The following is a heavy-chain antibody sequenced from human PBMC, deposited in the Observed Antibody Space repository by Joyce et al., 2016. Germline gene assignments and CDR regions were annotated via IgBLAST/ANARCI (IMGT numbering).Heavy chain of an antibody. V-gene: IGHV3-23*04. J-gene: IGHJ3*01. D-gene: IGHD2-15*01. CDR2: IGASGGCR. CDR3: ARAKTVVVAYTLRDGFDV. Sequence: QLEESGGTLVYPGGSLRLSWKVSYRLSNKNVMGWVRQAPVKGLEWVSAIGASGGCRYYADSVKGRFTVSRDNSNNMMYLEMTSLQIEDTAIYYCARAKTVVVAYTLRDGFDVWGQGTQVAVSS. CDR1: YRLSNKNV.